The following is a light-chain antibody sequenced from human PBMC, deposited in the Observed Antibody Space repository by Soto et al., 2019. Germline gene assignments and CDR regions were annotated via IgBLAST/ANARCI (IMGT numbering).Light chain of an antibody. V-gene: IGLV1-40*01. CDR1: SSNIGAGYD. CDR3: QSYDRSLSVV. Sequence: QAVLTQPPSVSGAPGQRGTLSCTGSSSNIGAGYDVHWYQHLPGTAPQLLIYGNSKRPSGVHDRFSCSKSGTSASLAITGRQAEDEADYYCQSYDRSLSVVFGGGTKLTVL. CDR2: GNS. J-gene: IGLJ2*01.